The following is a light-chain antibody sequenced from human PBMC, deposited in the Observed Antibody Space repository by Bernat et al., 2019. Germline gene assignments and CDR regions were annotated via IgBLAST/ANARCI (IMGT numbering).Light chain of an antibody. CDR2: GNS. CDR1: SSNIGAGYD. Sequence: QSVLTQPPSVSAAPGQRATISCTGSSSNIGAGYDVHWYQQLPGTAPKLLIYGNSNRPSGVPDRFAGSKSGTSASLAITGLQAEDETDYYCQSYDSSLSGSEFGGGTKLTVL. CDR3: QSYDSSLSGSE. V-gene: IGLV1-40*01. J-gene: IGLJ3*02.